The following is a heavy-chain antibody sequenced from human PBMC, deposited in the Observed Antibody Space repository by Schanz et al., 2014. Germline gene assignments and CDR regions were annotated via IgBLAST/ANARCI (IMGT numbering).Heavy chain of an antibody. CDR1: GFTFSTHA. J-gene: IGHJ4*02. CDR3: AKSQGSSFDS. D-gene: IGHD6-13*01. V-gene: IGHV3-23*04. CDR2: FNDGGVNK. Sequence: EVHLVESGGGLVQPGGSLRLSCAASGFTFSTHAMSWVRQAPGKGLEWVSSFNDGGVNKYYADSVKGRFTISSDNSKSTLYLQMSSLRAEDTAVYYCAKSQGSSFDSWGQGTLVTVSS.